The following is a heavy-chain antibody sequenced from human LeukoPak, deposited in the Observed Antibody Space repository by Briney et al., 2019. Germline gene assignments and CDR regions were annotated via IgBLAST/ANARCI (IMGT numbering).Heavy chain of an antibody. CDR2: IYYSGST. J-gene: IGHJ6*03. V-gene: IGHV4-59*01. Sequence: PSETLSLTCTVSGGSISSYYWSWLRQPPGKGLEWIGYIYYSGSTNYNPSLKSRVTISVDTSKNQFSLRLSSVTAADTAVYYCAGTLPHYMDVWGKGTTVTVSS. CDR3: AGTLPHYMDV. CDR1: GGSISSYY.